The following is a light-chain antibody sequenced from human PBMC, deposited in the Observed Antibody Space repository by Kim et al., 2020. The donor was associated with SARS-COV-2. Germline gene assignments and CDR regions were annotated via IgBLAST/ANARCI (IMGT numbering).Light chain of an antibody. CDR3: CSYTSSTTWL. CDR1: SSNIGYYNY. V-gene: IGLV2-14*03. Sequence: QSALTQPASVSGSPGQSITISCTGASSNIGYYNYVSWYQQHPGKAPKLMIYDVSKRPSGVSNRFSGSKSGNTASLTISGLHAEDEADYYCCSYTSSTTWLFGGGTQLTVL. J-gene: IGLJ3*02. CDR2: DVS.